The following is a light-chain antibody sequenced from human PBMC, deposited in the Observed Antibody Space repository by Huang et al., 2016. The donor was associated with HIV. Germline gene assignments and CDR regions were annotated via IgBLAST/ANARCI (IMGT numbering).Light chain of an antibody. V-gene: IGKV1-6*01. CDR3: LQDYNYPRT. J-gene: IGKJ1*01. CDR1: QAIRND. Sequence: AIQMTQSPSSLSASVGDRVTITCRASQAIRNDFGWYQQRPGKAPKLLFYAASELHSGVTLRFSGSGSGTDFTLTISSLQPEDFATYYCLQDYNYPRTFGQGTKVKI. CDR2: AAS.